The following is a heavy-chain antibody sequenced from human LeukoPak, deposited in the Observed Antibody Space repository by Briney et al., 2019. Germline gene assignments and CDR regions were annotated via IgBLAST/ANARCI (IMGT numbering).Heavy chain of an antibody. CDR1: GGSISSSSYY. J-gene: IGHJ4*02. CDR2: IYYSGST. Sequence: SETLSLTCTVSGGSISSSSYYWGWIRQPPGKGLEWIGSIYYSGSTYYNPSLKSRVTISVDTSKNQFSLKLSSVTAADTAVYYCARDDYGDYSFLDWGQGTLVTVSS. V-gene: IGHV4-39*02. CDR3: ARDDYGDYSFLD. D-gene: IGHD4-17*01.